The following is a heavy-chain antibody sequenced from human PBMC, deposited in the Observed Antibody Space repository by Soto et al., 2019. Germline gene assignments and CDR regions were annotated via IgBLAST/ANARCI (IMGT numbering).Heavy chain of an antibody. CDR2: LYISGST. V-gene: IGHV4-4*07. CDR1: GDSISSYY. J-gene: IGHJ6*02. Sequence: QVQLQESGPGLVKPSETLSLTCTVSGDSISSYYWSWIRQPAGQGLEWIGRLYISGSTDYNPSLTSRVSMSVDRSKNQFSLKLTSVTAADTAVYYCVRDWSAGGCYSDYGMAVWGQGTTVTVSS. D-gene: IGHD2-15*01. CDR3: VRDWSAGGCYSDYGMAV.